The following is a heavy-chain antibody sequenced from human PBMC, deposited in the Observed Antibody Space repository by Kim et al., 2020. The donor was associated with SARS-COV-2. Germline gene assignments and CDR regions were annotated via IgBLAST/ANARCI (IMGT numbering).Heavy chain of an antibody. J-gene: IGHJ4*02. V-gene: IGHV3-23*01. CDR1: GFTFSTYA. CDR2: VGGSGGNT. Sequence: GGSLRLSCAASGFTFSTYAVSWVRQAPGKGLEWVSTVGGSGGNTYHADSAKGRFTIFRDNSKNTVDLQMNSLRAEDTAVYYCAKGRSENIAAAFNYWGQG. D-gene: IGHD6-13*01. CDR3: AKGRSENIAAAFNY.